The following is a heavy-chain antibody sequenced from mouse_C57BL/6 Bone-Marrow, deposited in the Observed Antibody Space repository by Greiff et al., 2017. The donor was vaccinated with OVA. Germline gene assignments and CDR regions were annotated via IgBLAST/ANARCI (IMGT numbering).Heavy chain of an antibody. V-gene: IGHV1-52*01. CDR1: GYTFTSYW. CDR3: ARPPITTVVPYWYFDV. CDR2: IDPSDSET. J-gene: IGHJ1*03. Sequence: QVQLKQPGAELVRPGSSVKLSCKASGYTFTSYWMHWVKQRPIQGLEWIGNIDPSDSETHYNQKFKDKATLTVDKSYSTAYMQISSLTSEYSAVYYCARPPITTVVPYWYFDVWGTGTTVTVSS. D-gene: IGHD1-1*01.